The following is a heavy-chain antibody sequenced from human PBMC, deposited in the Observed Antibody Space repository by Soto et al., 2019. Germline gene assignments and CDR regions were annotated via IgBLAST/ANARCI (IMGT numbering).Heavy chain of an antibody. CDR3: ARSAVGDACNV. Sequence: EVQLVESGGGLVKPGGSLRLSCAASGFTFSSYSMNWVRQAPGKGLEWVSSISSGSDYIFYADSVKGRFTISRDNAKNSLSLQMNSLTAEDTAVYYCARSAVGDACNVWGQGTVVTVSS. J-gene: IGHJ3*01. CDR1: GFTFSSYS. V-gene: IGHV3-21*01. CDR2: ISSGSDYI.